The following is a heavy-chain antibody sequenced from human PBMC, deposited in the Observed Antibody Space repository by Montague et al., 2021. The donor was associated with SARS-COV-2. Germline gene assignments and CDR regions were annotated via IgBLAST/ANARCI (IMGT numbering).Heavy chain of an antibody. Sequence: SETLSLTCTVSGGSISSSCYYWGRIRQPPGKGLEWIGSIYYSGSTYYNLSLKSRVTISADTSKNQLSLKLSSVTAADTAVYYCSRQHAGYCSGGSCYWGAYFDYWGQGTLVTVSS. D-gene: IGHD2-15*01. J-gene: IGHJ4*02. V-gene: IGHV4-39*01. CDR3: SRQHAGYCSGGSCYWGAYFDY. CDR2: IYYSGST. CDR1: GGSISSSCYY.